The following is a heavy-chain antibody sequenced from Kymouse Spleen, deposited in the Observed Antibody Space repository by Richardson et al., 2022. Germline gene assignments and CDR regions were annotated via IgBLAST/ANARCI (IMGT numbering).Heavy chain of an antibody. CDR2: INHSGST. J-gene: IGHJ6*02. CDR3: ARITMVRGVIHGMDV. Sequence: QVQLQQWGAGLLKPSETLSLTCAVYGGSFSGYYWSWIRQPPGKGLEWIGEINHSGSTNYNPSLKSRVTISVDTSKNQFSLKLSSVTAADTAVYYCARITMVRGVIHGMDVWGQGTTVTVSS. V-gene: IGHV4-34*01. D-gene: IGHD3-10*01. CDR1: GGSFSGYY.